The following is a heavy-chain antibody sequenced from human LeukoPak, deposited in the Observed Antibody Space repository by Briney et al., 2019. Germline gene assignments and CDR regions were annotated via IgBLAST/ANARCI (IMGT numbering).Heavy chain of an antibody. V-gene: IGHV1-18*01. CDR2: ISAYNGNT. J-gene: IGHJ4*02. CDR1: GYTFTSYG. Sequence: ASVKVSCKASGYTFTSYGISWVRQAPGQGLEWMGWISAYNGNTNYAQKFQGRVTITRDTSASTAYMELSSLRSEDTAVYYCARAAPTEETDFDYWGQGTLVTVSS. CDR3: ARAAPTEETDFDY. D-gene: IGHD4-17*01.